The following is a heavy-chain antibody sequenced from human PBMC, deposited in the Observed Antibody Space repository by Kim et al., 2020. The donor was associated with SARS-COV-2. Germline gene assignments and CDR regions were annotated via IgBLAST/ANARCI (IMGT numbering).Heavy chain of an antibody. CDR2: FDPEDGAT. V-gene: IGHV1-24*01. Sequence: ASVKVSCKVSGYTLPELSMHWVRQAPGKGLEWMGGFDPEDGATIYAQKFQGRVTITEDTSTDTAYMELSSLRSEDTAVYYCATASVVIKSHWFDPWGQGTLVTVSS. J-gene: IGHJ5*02. CDR3: ATASVVIKSHWFDP. D-gene: IGHD3-22*01. CDR1: GYTLPELS.